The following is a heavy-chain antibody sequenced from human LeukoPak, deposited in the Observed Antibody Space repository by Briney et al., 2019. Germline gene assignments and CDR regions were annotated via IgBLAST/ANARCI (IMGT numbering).Heavy chain of an antibody. CDR3: ARGEYSYANYWYFDL. Sequence: SETLSLTCTVSGGSISSYYWSWIRQPPGKGLEWIGYIYYSGSTNYSPSLKSRVTISVDTSKNQFSLKLSSVTAADTAVYYCARGEYSYANYWYFDLWGRGTLVTDSS. D-gene: IGHD5-18*01. CDR1: GGSISSYY. V-gene: IGHV4-59*01. J-gene: IGHJ2*01. CDR2: IYYSGST.